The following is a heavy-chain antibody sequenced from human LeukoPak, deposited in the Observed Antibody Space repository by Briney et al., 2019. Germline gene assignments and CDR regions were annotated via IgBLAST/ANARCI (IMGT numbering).Heavy chain of an antibody. D-gene: IGHD3-16*01. CDR2: MNPDSGVT. CDR1: GYSFTGYF. CDR3: ARDLRGLGDYFDY. V-gene: IGHV1-2*02. Sequence: ASWKVSRKASGYSFTGYFIYWVRQAPGQGLQWMGWMNPDSGVTDYAQNFQGSVTMPRDTSIRTAYMELSSLRSDDTAVYYCARDLRGLGDYFDYWGQGTLVTVSS. J-gene: IGHJ4*02.